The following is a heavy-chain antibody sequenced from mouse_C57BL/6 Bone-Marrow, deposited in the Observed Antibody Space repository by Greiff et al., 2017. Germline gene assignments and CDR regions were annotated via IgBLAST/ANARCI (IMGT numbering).Heavy chain of an antibody. J-gene: IGHJ2*01. Sequence: VQLQQSGAELVKPGASVKLSCTASGFNIKDYYMPWVKQRTEQGLEWIGRLDPEAGETKYAPKFQGKAPITADPSSNTASLQLSSLTSEDAAVYYCARGGTTVVAPCYFDYWGQGTTLTVSS. CDR2: LDPEAGET. CDR3: ARGGTTVVAPCYFDY. D-gene: IGHD1-1*01. V-gene: IGHV14-2*01. CDR1: GFNIKDYY.